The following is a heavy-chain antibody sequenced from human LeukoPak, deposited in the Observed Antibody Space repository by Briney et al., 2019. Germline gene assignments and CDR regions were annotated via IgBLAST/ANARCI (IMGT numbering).Heavy chain of an antibody. D-gene: IGHD6-19*01. CDR2: INWGSNHI. CDR3: ARDNSGWSRDY. V-gene: IGHV3-21*06. Sequence: PGGSLRLSCAASGFTLRSYSMSWVRQAPGKGLEWVSSINWGSNHIYYADAVQGRFTISRDNAKNSMYLQMNSLRAEDTAIYYCARDNSGWSRDYWGQGTLVTVSS. J-gene: IGHJ4*02. CDR1: GFTLRSYS.